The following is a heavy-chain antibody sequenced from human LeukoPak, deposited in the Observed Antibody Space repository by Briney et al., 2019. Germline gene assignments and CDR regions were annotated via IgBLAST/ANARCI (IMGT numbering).Heavy chain of an antibody. CDR1: GYTFTGSY. V-gene: IGHV1-2*02. J-gene: IGHJ4*02. D-gene: IGHD2-15*01. CDR3: AIHLKVVVAASLDY. CDR2: IDPKSGGT. Sequence: ASVKVSCKTSGYTFTGSYVHWVRQAPGQGPEWLGWIDPKSGGTFYGRKFRGRVTMTGDTSISTAYMEPSRLGSDDTAVYYCAIHLKVVVAASLDYWGQGTLVTVSS.